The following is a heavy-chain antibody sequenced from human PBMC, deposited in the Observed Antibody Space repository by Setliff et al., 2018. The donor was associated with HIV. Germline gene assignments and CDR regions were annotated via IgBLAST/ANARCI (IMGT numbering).Heavy chain of an antibody. V-gene: IGHV3-48*04. J-gene: IGHJ4*02. CDR3: ATDLLWFGERGFDY. D-gene: IGHD3-10*01. Sequence: GGSLRLSCTVSGFTYSDYSMNWVRQTPGKGLEWVSYIRSGGGAIYYGDSVKGRFTISRDNAKNSLYLQMNSLRVEDTAVYYCATDLLWFGERGFDYWGQGTLVTVSS. CDR2: IRSGGGAI. CDR1: GFTYSDYS.